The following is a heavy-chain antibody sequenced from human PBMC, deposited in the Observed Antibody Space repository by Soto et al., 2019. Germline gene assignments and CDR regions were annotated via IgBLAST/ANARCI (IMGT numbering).Heavy chain of an antibody. CDR2: INPSGGAP. V-gene: IGHV1-46*01. CDR1: GYTFTSYV. Sequence: ASVKVSCKASGYTFTSYVIHWVRQAPGQGLEWMGIINPSGGAPTYALKFQGRVTMTSDTSTSTVYMQLSSLRSEDTAVYYCTREFPLATHDYWGQGTLVTVSS. J-gene: IGHJ4*02. CDR3: TREFPLATHDY.